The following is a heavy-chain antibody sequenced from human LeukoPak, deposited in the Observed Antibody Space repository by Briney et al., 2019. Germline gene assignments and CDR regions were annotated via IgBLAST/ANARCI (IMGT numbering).Heavy chain of an antibody. Sequence: GASVKVSCKPSGYTFLDHYLHWVRQAPGQGLESLGWIDPDTGDTNYPQKFQGRVTMTRDTSSSTAYMELNRLRSDDTAVYYCARAGHNSNSGGYDFWGLGTLVTVSS. CDR3: ARAGHNSNSGGYDF. CDR2: IDPDTGDT. D-gene: IGHD3-22*01. J-gene: IGHJ4*02. V-gene: IGHV1-2*02. CDR1: GYTFLDHY.